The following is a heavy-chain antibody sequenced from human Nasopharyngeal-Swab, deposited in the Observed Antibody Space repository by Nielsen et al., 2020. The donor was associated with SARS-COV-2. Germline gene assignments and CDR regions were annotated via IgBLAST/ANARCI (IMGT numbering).Heavy chain of an antibody. J-gene: IGHJ3*02. CDR3: ARDLGVIVVAKDHAFDI. Sequence: GSLRLSCAASGFTFSDYYMSWIRQAPGKGLEWVSYISSSGSTIYYADSVKGRFTISRDNAKNSLYLQMNSLRAEDTAVYYCARDLGVIVVAKDHAFDIWGQGTMVTVSS. V-gene: IGHV3-11*04. D-gene: IGHD3-22*01. CDR1: GFTFSDYY. CDR2: ISSSGSTI.